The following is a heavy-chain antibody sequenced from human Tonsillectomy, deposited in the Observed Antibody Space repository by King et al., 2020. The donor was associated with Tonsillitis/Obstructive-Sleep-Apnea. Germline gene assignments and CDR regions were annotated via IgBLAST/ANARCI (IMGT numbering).Heavy chain of an antibody. CDR3: AKYETAAGMIDY. D-gene: IGHD6-13*01. V-gene: IGHV3-7*02. J-gene: IGHJ4*02. CDR1: GFTLSRYW. Sequence: VKLVESGGGLVQPGGSLRLSCAASGFTLSRYWMSCVRQAPGKGLEWVAIINQDGSEKYFLDSVKGRFTISRDNAKNSLYLQMNSLRVEDTAVYYCAKYETAAGMIDYWGRGALVTVSS. CDR2: INQDGSEK.